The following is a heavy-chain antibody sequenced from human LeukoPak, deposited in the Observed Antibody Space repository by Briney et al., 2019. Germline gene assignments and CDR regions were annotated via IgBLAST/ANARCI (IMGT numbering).Heavy chain of an antibody. CDR2: ISWNGGRI. CDR3: ARRGGSSSRRSPIDY. Sequence: GGSLRLSCAASGFTFDDCAMHWVRQAPGKGLEWVSGISWNGGRIGYADSVKGRFTISRDNAKNSLFLQMNGLRAEDTAVYYCARRGGSSSRRSPIDYWGQGTLVTVSS. V-gene: IGHV3-9*01. CDR1: GFTFDDCA. J-gene: IGHJ4*02. D-gene: IGHD6-6*01.